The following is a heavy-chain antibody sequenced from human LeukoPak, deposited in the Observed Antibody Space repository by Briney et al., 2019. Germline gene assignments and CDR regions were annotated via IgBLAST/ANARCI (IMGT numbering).Heavy chain of an antibody. Sequence: ASVKVSCKASGYTFTSYGISWVRQAPGQGLEWMGWISAYNGNTNYAQKLQGRVTMTTDTSTSTAYMELRSLRSDDTAVYYCARDGASSGWYGPYYYGMDVWGQGTTVTVSS. D-gene: IGHD6-19*01. CDR1: GYTFTSYG. CDR2: ISAYNGNT. V-gene: IGHV1-18*01. CDR3: ARDGASSGWYGPYYYGMDV. J-gene: IGHJ6*02.